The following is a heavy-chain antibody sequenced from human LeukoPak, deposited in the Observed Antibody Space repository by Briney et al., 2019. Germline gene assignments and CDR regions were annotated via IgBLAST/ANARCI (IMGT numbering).Heavy chain of an antibody. D-gene: IGHD3-22*01. J-gene: IGHJ4*02. CDR2: ISSSGSTI. CDR1: GFTFSDYY. CDR3: ASRGGPTYYYDSSGYYSDY. Sequence: GGSLRLSCAASGFTFSDYYMSWIRQAPGKGLEWVSYISSSGSTIYYADSVKGRFTISRDNAKNSPYLQMNSLRAEDTAVYYCASRGGPTYYYDSSGYYSDYWGQGTLVTVSP. V-gene: IGHV3-11*01.